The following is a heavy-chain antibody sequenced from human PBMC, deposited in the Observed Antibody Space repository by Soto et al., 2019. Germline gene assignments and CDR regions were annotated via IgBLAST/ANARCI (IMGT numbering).Heavy chain of an antibody. J-gene: IGHJ3*01. CDR1: GFTFSNYA. D-gene: IGHD3-22*01. V-gene: IGHV3-23*01. CDR2: VSSTGTSP. CDR3: AKARPSGGYYYVEAFDV. Sequence: GGSLRLSCSASGFTFSNYAMSWVRQSPGKGLEWVSAVSSTGTSPYYAGSVQGRFTISRDNSKNMFYLQMKSLRAEDTAIYYCAKARPSGGYYYVEAFDVWGQGSMVTVSS.